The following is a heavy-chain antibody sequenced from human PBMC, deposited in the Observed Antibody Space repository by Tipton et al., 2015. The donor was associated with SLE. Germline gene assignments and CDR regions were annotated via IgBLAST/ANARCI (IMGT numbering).Heavy chain of an antibody. V-gene: IGHV4-34*01. Sequence: TLSLTCAVYGGSFSDYSWSWIRQPPGKGLEWIGEINHSGSTNYNPSLKSRVTISVDTSKIQFSLKLSSVTAADTAIYYCARANSGYWGQGTLVTVSS. J-gene: IGHJ4*02. CDR2: INHSGST. CDR3: ARANSGY. CDR1: GGSFSDYS. D-gene: IGHD1-26*01.